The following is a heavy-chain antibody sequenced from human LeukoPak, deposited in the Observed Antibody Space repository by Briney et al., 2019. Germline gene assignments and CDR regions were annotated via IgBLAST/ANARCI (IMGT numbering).Heavy chain of an antibody. Sequence: GWSLRLSCAASGFTFSSYSMNWVRQAAGKGLEWVSYISSSSSTIYYADSVKGRFTISRDNAKNSLYLQMNSLRDEDTAVYYCAREWTATFDYWGQGTLVTVSS. J-gene: IGHJ4*02. CDR2: ISSSSSTI. V-gene: IGHV3-48*02. CDR1: GFTFSSYS. D-gene: IGHD3/OR15-3a*01. CDR3: AREWTATFDY.